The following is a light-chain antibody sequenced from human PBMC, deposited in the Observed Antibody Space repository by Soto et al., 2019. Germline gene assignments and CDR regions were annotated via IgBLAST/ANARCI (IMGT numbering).Light chain of an antibody. CDR1: SGYSNYK. J-gene: IGLJ2*01. V-gene: IGLV9-49*03. Sequence: QLVLTQPPSASASLGASVTLTCTLSSGYSNYKVDWYQQRPGKGPRFVMRVGTGGIVGSKGDGIPDRFSVLGSGLNRYLTIKNIQEEDESDYHCVADHGSGTNPYVVFGGGTKLTVL. CDR2: VGTGGIVG. CDR3: VADHGSGTNPYVV.